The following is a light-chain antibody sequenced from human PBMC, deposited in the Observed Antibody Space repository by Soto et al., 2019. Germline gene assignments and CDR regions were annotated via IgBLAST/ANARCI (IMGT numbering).Light chain of an antibody. CDR2: KAS. CDR3: HHYCSRGT. V-gene: IGKV1-5*03. Sequence: MTQSPATLSGSPGERATLTCRASQTVSSKLAWYQQRPGKGPQIHVEKASAIGSGVRSSVSGSGTGSKFTLTIIRLQPFDVATCQCHHYCSRGTFGQGTQVDIK. J-gene: IGKJ1*01. CDR1: QTVSSK.